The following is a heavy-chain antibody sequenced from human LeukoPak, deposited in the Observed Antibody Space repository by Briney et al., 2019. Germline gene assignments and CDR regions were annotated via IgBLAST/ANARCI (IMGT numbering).Heavy chain of an antibody. D-gene: IGHD2-2*02. J-gene: IGHJ5*02. V-gene: IGHV4-4*09. CDR1: GGSISSYY. Sequence: PSETLSLTCTVSGGSISSYYWSWVRQPPGKGLEWIGYIYTSGRTNYNPSLKSRVTISVDTSKNQFSLKLSSVTAADTAVYYCARPGCCSSTSCYTFDPWGQGTLVTVSS. CDR3: ARPGCCSSTSCYTFDP. CDR2: IYTSGRT.